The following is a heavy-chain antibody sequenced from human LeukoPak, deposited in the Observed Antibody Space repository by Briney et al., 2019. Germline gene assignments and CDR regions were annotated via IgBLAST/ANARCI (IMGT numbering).Heavy chain of an antibody. D-gene: IGHD6-13*01. CDR1: GGTFSSYA. CDR3: ARTAAGTLFMFDY. V-gene: IGHV1-69*01. J-gene: IGHJ4*02. Sequence: SVKVSCKASGGTFSSYAISWVRQAPGQGLEWMGGIIPIFGTANYAQKFQGRVTITADESTSTAYMELRSLRSDDTAVYYCARTAAGTLFMFDYWGQGTLVTVSS. CDR2: IIPIFGTA.